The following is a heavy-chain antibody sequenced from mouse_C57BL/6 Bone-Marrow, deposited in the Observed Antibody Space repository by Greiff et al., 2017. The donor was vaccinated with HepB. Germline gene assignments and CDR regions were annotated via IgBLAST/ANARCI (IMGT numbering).Heavy chain of an antibody. CDR2: IYPGDGDT. D-gene: IGHD2-5*01. CDR3: ARTYYSNYGDY. CDR1: GYAFSSSW. Sequence: VQLQQSGPELVKPGASVKISCKASGYAFSSSWMNWVKQRPGKGLEWIGRIYPGDGDTNYNGKFKGKATLTADKSASTAYMQLSSRTSEDSAVYCCARTYYSNYGDYRGQGTTLTVSS. J-gene: IGHJ2*01. V-gene: IGHV1-82*01.